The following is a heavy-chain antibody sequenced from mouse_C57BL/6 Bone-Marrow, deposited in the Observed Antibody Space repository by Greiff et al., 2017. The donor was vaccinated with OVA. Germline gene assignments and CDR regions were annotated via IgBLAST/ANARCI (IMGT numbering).Heavy chain of an antibody. CDR3: TTGRRGYFDY. CDR2: IRLKSDNYAT. D-gene: IGHD4-1*01. J-gene: IGHJ2*01. V-gene: IGHV6-3*01. Sequence: VQLVESGGGLVQPGGSMKLSCVASGFTFSNYWMNWVRQSPEKGLEWVAQIRLKSDNYATHYAESVKGRFTISRDDSKSSVYLQMNNLRAEDTGIYYCTTGRRGYFDYWGQGTTLTVSS. CDR1: GFTFSNYW.